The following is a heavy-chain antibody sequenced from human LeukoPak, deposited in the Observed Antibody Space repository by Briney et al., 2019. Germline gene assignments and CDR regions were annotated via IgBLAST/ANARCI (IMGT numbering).Heavy chain of an antibody. CDR3: TTVRLRGGAYSRPYYYYYMDV. D-gene: IGHD6-13*01. J-gene: IGHJ6*03. Sequence: PGGSLRLSCAASGFTFSNYAMSWVRQAPGKGLEWVGRIKSKTDGGTTDYAAPVKGRFTISRDDSKNTLYLQMNSLKTEDTAVYYCTTVRLRGGAYSRPYYYYYMDVWGKGTTVTVSS. CDR1: GFTFSNYA. CDR2: IKSKTDGGTT. V-gene: IGHV3-15*01.